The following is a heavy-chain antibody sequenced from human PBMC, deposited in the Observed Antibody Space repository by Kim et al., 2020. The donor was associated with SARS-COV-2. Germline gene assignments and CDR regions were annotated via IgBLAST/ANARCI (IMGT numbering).Heavy chain of an antibody. Sequence: KYYADSVKGRFTISRDNSKNTLYLQMNSLRAEDTAVYYCARGPLYYYMDVWGKGTTVTVSS. CDR2: K. CDR3: ARGPLYYYMDV. V-gene: IGHV3-30*01. J-gene: IGHJ6*03.